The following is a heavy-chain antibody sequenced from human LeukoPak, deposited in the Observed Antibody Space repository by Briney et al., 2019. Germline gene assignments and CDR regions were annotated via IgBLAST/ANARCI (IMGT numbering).Heavy chain of an antibody. D-gene: IGHD3-10*01. V-gene: IGHV3-73*01. CDR3: TRKEDYYASGNAFDI. CDR2: IRGKADTYAT. CDR1: GFTFSGSA. Sequence: GGSLRLSCAASGFTFSGSAMHWVRQASGKGLEWVGRIRGKADTYATAYGESVKGRVTISRDDSKNTAYLQMNSLKTEDTAVYYCTRKEDYYASGNAFDIWGQGTMVTVSS. J-gene: IGHJ3*02.